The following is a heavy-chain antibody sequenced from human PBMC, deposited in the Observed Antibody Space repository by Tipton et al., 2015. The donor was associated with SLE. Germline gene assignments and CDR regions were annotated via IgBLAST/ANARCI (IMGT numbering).Heavy chain of an antibody. Sequence: TLSLTCTVSGVSISSGGHYWSWLRQLPGKGLEWIGYVYYSGTTSYNPSLESRVTISVDTSKNLFSLNLSSVTAADTAVYYCAQAHLWGSYRYASDIWGQGTMVTVSS. D-gene: IGHD3-16*02. CDR2: VYYSGTT. CDR3: AQAHLWGSYRYASDI. V-gene: IGHV4-31*03. J-gene: IGHJ3*02. CDR1: GVSISSGGHY.